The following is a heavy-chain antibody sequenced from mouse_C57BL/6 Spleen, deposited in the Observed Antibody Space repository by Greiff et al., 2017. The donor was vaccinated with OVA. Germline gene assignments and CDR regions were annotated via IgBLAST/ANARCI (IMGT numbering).Heavy chain of an antibody. D-gene: IGHD1-1*01. V-gene: IGHV5-17*01. CDR2: ISSGSSSL. CDR1: GFTFSDYG. J-gene: IGHJ1*03. Sequence: EVHLVEPGGGFVKPGGSLKLSCAASGFTFSDYGMHWVRQAPEKGLEWVAYISSGSSSLYYAHTVKGRFTFSIDNAKNTLYLQMTSLRSEDTAMYYCAAQISYYDGSTVLYWYFDVWDTGTTVTVSS. CDR3: AAQISYYDGSTVLYWYFDV.